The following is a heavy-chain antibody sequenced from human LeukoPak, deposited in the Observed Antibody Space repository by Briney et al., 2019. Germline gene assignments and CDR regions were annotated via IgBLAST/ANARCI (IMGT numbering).Heavy chain of an antibody. CDR1: GFTFSSYA. J-gene: IGHJ6*03. D-gene: IGHD4-11*01. V-gene: IGHV3-30-3*01. CDR3: ARETVTTSYYMDV. Sequence: PGGSLRLSCAASGFTFSSYAMHWVRQAPGKGLEWVAVISYDGSNKYYADSVKGRFTISRDNSKNTLYLQMNSLRAEDTAVYYCARETVTTSYYMDVWGKGTTVTVSS. CDR2: ISYDGSNK.